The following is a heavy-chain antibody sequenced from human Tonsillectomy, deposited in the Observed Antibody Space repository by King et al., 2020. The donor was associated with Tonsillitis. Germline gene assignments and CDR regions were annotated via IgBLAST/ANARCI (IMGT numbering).Heavy chain of an antibody. J-gene: IGHJ4*02. Sequence: LQLQESGPGLVKPSETLSLTCTVSGGSISSSSYYWGWIRQPPGKGLEWIGSIYYSGSTYYNPSLKSRVTISVDTSKNQFSLKLSSVTAADTAVYYCAGPTPGDPGVWLGYWGQGTLVTVSS. CDR1: GGSISSSSYY. D-gene: IGHD3-16*01. CDR2: IYYSGST. CDR3: AGPTPGDPGVWLGY. V-gene: IGHV4-39*01.